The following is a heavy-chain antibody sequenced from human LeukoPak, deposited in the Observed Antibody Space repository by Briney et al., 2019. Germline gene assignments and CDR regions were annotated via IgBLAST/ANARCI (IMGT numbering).Heavy chain of an antibody. CDR1: GFTFSRYA. J-gene: IGHJ3*02. Sequence: SGGSLRLSCAASGFTFSRYAMMWLRQAPGKGLEWVSAISSDTTLYAGSVKGRFTISRDNSKNTLYLQMSSLRVEDTAVYYCARDPNGDYIGAFEIWGQGTMVTVSS. CDR3: ARDPNGDYIGAFEI. D-gene: IGHD4-17*01. CDR2: ISSDTT. V-gene: IGHV3-23*01.